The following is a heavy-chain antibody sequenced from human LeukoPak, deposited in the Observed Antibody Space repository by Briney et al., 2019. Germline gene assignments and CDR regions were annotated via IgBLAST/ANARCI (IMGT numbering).Heavy chain of an antibody. J-gene: IGHJ6*03. CDR2: IIPIFGTA. CDR1: GGTFSSYA. CDR3: ASRSGSYSHYYYYYMDV. D-gene: IGHD3-10*01. Sequence: ASVKVSCKASGGTFSSYAISWVRQAPGQGLEWMGGIIPIFGTANYAQKFQVRVTITTDESTSTAYMELSSLRSEDTAVYYCASRSGSYSHYYYYYMDVWGKGTTVSVSS. V-gene: IGHV1-69*05.